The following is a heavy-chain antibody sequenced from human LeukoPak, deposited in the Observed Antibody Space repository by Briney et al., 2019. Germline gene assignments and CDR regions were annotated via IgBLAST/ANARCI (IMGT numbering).Heavy chain of an antibody. D-gene: IGHD3-9*01. V-gene: IGHV3-23*01. CDR1: GFTFSSYA. J-gene: IGHJ4*02. CDR2: IRGSGGST. Sequence: GGSLRLSCAASGFTFSSYAMSWVRQAPGKGLEWVSAIRGSGGSTYYADSVKGRFTISRDNSKNTLYLQMNSLRAEDTAVYYCAKAYYDILTGYYRGTSDYWGQGTLVTVSS. CDR3: AKAYYDILTGYYRGTSDY.